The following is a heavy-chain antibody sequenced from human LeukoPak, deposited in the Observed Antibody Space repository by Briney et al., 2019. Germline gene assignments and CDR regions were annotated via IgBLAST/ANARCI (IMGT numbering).Heavy chain of an antibody. D-gene: IGHD1-26*01. CDR3: VNYDTTTGQSDY. CDR1: GFTSSRYC. J-gene: IGHJ4*02. Sequence: GGSLRLSCGPSGFTSSRYCMSWVRQAPGQGMEWVANIKQDGSEKHYVDSVKGRFTISRDNAENSLFLQMNNLRAEDTAIYYCVNYDTTTGQSDYWGQGTLVTVSS. V-gene: IGHV3-7*01. CDR2: IKQDGSEK.